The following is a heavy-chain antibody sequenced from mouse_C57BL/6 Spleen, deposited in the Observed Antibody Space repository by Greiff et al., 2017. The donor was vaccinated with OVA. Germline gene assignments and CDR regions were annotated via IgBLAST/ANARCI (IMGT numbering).Heavy chain of an antibody. V-gene: IGHV3-6*01. CDR1: GYSITSGYY. CDR3: ARAYSNYGDYFDY. Sequence: EVKLQESGPGLVKPSQSLSLTCSVTGYSITSGYYWNWIRQFPGNKLEWMGYISYDGSNNYNPSLKNRISITRDTSKNQFFLKLNSVTTEDTATYDCARAYSNYGDYFDYGGQGTTLTVSS. J-gene: IGHJ2*01. D-gene: IGHD2-5*01. CDR2: ISYDGSN.